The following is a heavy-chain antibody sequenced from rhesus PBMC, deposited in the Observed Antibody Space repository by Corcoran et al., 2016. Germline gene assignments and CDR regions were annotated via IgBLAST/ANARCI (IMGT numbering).Heavy chain of an antibody. CDR3: AKVAGWQWADY. CDR2: ISNGGGST. J-gene: IGHJ4*01. D-gene: IGHD5-24*01. CDR1: GFTFSSYG. Sequence: EVQLVESGGGLVQPGGSLRLSCAASGFTFSSYGMSWVRQAPGKGLEWVSYISNGGGSTYYADSVKGRFTISRDNSKNTLSLQMNSLRAEDTAVYYCAKVAGWQWADYWGQGVLVTDSS. V-gene: IGHV3S5*01.